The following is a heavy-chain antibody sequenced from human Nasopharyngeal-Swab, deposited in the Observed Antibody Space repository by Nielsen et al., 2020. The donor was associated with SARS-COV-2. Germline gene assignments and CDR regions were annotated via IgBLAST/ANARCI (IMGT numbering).Heavy chain of an antibody. CDR3: ARGGVAGTGYGMDV. J-gene: IGHJ6*02. Sequence: WVRQAPGQGLEWMGWININTGNPTYAQGFTGRFVFSLDTSVSTAYLQISSLKAEDTAVYYCARGGVAGTGYGMDVWGQGTTVTVSS. V-gene: IGHV7-4-1*02. CDR2: ININTGNP. D-gene: IGHD6-19*01.